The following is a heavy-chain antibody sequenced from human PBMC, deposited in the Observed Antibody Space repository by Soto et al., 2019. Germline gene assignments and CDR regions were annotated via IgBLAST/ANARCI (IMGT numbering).Heavy chain of an antibody. CDR2: IYYSGST. Sequence: SXTLSLTCTVSGGSISSGGYYWSWIRQHPGKGLEWIGYIYYSGSTYYNPSLKSRVTISVDTSKNQFSLKLSSVTAADTAVYYCARGLVGGMDVWGQGTTVTVSS. J-gene: IGHJ6*02. D-gene: IGHD6-6*01. CDR3: ARGLVGGMDV. CDR1: GGSISSGGYY. V-gene: IGHV4-31*03.